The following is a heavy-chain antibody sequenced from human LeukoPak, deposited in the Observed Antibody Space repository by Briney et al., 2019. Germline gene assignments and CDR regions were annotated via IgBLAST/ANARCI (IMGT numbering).Heavy chain of an antibody. CDR3: AAGYCSGGRCYSAPFY. J-gene: IGHJ4*02. V-gene: IGHV3-7*01. D-gene: IGHD2-15*01. Sequence: PGGSLRLSCAASGFTFSSYWMSWVRQAPGKGLEWVANIKQDGSEKYYVDSVKGRFTISRDNAKNSLYLQMNSLRAEDTAVYYCAAGYCSGGRCYSAPFYWGQGTLVTVSS. CDR1: GFTFSSYW. CDR2: IKQDGSEK.